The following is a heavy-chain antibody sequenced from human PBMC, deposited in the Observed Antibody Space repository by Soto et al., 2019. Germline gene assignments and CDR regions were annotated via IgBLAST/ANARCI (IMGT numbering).Heavy chain of an antibody. CDR1: GGSISSSNW. CDR3: ARFGSYYEARYFDY. CDR2: IYHSGST. D-gene: IGHD1-26*01. J-gene: IGHJ4*02. V-gene: IGHV4-4*02. Sequence: PSETLSLTCAVSGGSISSSNWWSWVRQPPGKGLEWIGEIYHSGSTNYNPSLKSRVTISVDKSKNQFSLKLSCVTAADTAVYYCARFGSYYEARYFDYWGQGTLVTVSS.